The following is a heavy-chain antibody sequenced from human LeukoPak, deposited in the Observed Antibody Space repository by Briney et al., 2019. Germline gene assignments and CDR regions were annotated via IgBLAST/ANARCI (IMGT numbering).Heavy chain of an antibody. V-gene: IGHV6-1*01. D-gene: IGHD6-13*01. CDR2: TYYKSKWYN. Sequence: SQTLSLTGAISGDSVSSNSGAWNWIRHAPSRGLEWLGRTYYKSKWYNDYAVSVKSRITINPDTSKNQFSLQLNSVTPEDTAVYFCAKGFAATGIGYWGQGTLVTVSS. CDR1: GDSVSSNSGA. J-gene: IGHJ4*02. CDR3: AKGFAATGIGY.